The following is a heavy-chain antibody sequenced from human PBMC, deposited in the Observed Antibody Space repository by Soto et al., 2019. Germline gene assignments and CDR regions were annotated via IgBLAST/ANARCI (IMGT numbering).Heavy chain of an antibody. Sequence: TLFLTCTVSGGSISSYYWSWIRQPPGKGLEWIGYIYYSGSTNYNPSLKSRVTISVDTSKNQFSLKLSSVAAADTAVYYCARGSKHSGYDYDYFDYWGQGTLVTVSS. J-gene: IGHJ4*02. CDR2: IYYSGST. CDR1: GGSISSYY. V-gene: IGHV4-59*13. D-gene: IGHD5-12*01. CDR3: ARGSKHSGYDYDYFDY.